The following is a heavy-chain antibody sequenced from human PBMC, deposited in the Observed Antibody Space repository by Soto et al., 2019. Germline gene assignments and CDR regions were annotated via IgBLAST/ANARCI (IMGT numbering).Heavy chain of an antibody. CDR2: IYYSGST. CDR1: GGSISSGGYY. Sequence: SETLSLTCTVSGGSISSGGYYWSWIRQHPGKGLEWIGYIYYSGSTYYNTSLKSRVTISVDTSKNQFSLKLSSVTAADTAVYYCASNDSSGYEFDYWGQGTLVTVSS. J-gene: IGHJ4*02. CDR3: ASNDSSGYEFDY. D-gene: IGHD3-22*01. V-gene: IGHV4-31*03.